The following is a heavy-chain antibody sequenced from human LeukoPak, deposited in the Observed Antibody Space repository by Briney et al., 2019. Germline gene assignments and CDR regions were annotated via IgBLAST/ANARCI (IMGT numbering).Heavy chain of an antibody. V-gene: IGHV3-23*01. CDR3: ANNRYTGPSSY. D-gene: IGHD1-14*01. CDR1: GFTFSSYA. Sequence: GGSLRLSCAASGFTFSSYAMSWVRQAPGKGLEWVLAISGSGGSTYYADSVKGRFTISRDNSKNTLYLQMNSLRAEDTAVYYCANNRYTGPSSYWGQGTLVTVSS. CDR2: ISGSGGST. J-gene: IGHJ4*02.